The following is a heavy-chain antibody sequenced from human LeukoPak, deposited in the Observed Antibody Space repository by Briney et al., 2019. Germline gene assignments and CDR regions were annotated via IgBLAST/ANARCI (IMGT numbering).Heavy chain of an antibody. D-gene: IGHD2-15*01. CDR2: ISYDGKNN. J-gene: IGHJ6*03. CDR1: GFSFSGHA. V-gene: IGHV3-30*04. CDR3: ARDGGRGYDMDV. Sequence: GGSLRLSCVVSGFSFSGHAMHWVRQAPGKGLEWVGVISYDGKNNYYADFVQGRFTISRDNSRNTLFLQLSSLRTEDTAVYYCARDGGRGYDMDVWGQGTTVIVS.